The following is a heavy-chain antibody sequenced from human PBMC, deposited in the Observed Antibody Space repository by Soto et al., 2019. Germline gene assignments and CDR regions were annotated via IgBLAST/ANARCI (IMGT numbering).Heavy chain of an antibody. V-gene: IGHV3-30*18. CDR1: GFTFSSYG. D-gene: IGHD3-16*01. CDR3: AKDLGRAFYGMDV. CDR2: LSNDGSNE. Sequence: QVQLVESGGGVVQPGRSLRLSCVASGFTFSSYGMHWVRQAPGKGLEWVTLLSNDGSNEYYADSVKGRFTISRDNSKNTLYLQMTILRAEDTAVYYCAKDLGRAFYGMDVWGQGTTVTVSS. J-gene: IGHJ6*02.